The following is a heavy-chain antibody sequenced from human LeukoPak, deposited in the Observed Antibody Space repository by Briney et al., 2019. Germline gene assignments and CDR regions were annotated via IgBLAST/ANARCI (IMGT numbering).Heavy chain of an antibody. V-gene: IGHV5-51*01. D-gene: IGHD1-26*01. CDR3: ALGLGIVGATRSFDY. J-gene: IGHJ4*02. CDR2: IYAGDSDT. Sequence: AESLKILCKGSAYSFTSYWISWVRQLPRKELEWMGIIYAGDSDTRYSPSFQGQVTMSVDKSISTAYLQWSSLKASDTAMYYCALGLGIVGATRSFDYWGQGTLVTVSS. CDR1: AYSFTSYW.